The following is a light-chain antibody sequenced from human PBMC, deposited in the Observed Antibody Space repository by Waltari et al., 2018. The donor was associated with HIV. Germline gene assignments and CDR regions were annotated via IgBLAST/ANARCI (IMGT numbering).Light chain of an antibody. J-gene: IGLJ3*02. CDR1: SSNIGSNY. CDR2: RTK. CDR3: AAWDDSLSRPV. V-gene: IGLV1-47*01. Sequence: QSVLTQPPSASGTPGQRVTISCSGSSSNIGSNYVNWYRHLPGTAPEPLMYRTKQRPAGRPDRFSASKSGTSASLAITGPQSEDEAHYYCAAWDDSLSRPVFGGGTRLTVL.